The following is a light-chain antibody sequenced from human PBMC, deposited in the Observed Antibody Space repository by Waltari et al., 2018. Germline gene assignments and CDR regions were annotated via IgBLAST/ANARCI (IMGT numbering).Light chain of an antibody. CDR1: QSVNTD. Sequence: EIVLTQSQGTLSLSPGEGVTLSCRASQSVNTDLAWYQQRPGQAPRLLIYGASSRATGIPDRFSGSGSGTDFTLNISRLDPEDFAVYFCQQYGSSPRTFGQGTKVEVK. J-gene: IGKJ1*01. CDR2: GAS. V-gene: IGKV3-20*01. CDR3: QQYGSSPRT.